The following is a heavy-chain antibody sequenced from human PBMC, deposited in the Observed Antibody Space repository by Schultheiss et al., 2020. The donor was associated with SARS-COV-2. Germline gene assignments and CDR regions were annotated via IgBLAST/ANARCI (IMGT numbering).Heavy chain of an antibody. CDR1: GYTFTGYY. J-gene: IGHJ4*02. D-gene: IGHD3-22*01. CDR3: ARNPPYYYDSSGYYADY. V-gene: IGHV1-2*06. CDR2: INPNSGGT. Sequence: ASVKVSCKASGYTFTGYYMHWVRQAPGQGLEWMGRINPNSGGTNYAQKFQGRVTMTRNTSISTAYMELSSLRSEDTAVYYCARNPPYYYDSSGYYADYWGQGTLVTVSS.